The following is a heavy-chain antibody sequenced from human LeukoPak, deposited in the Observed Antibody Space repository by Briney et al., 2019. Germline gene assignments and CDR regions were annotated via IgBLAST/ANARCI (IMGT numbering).Heavy chain of an antibody. V-gene: IGHV4-59*01. D-gene: IGHD6-6*01. J-gene: IGHJ5*02. CDR2: IYYSGST. CDR1: GDSISSYY. Sequence: PSETLSLTCTVSGDSISSYYWSWIRQPPGKGLEWIGYIYYSGSTNYNPSLKSRVTISVDTSKNQFSLKLSSVTAADTAVYYCARSYRGDSSSWDWFDPWGQGTLVTVSS. CDR3: ARSYRGDSSSWDWFDP.